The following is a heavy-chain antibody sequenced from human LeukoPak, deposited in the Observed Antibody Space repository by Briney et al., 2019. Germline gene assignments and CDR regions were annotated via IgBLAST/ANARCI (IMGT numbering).Heavy chain of an antibody. V-gene: IGHV3-66*01. CDR2: IYSGGST. CDR3: ARDRGASGWYCSDY. J-gene: IGHJ4*02. Sequence: GGSLRLSCAASGFTVSSNYMSWVRQAPGKGLEWVSVIYSGGSTYYADSVKGRFTISRDNSKNTLYLQMNSLRAEDTAVYYCARDRGASGWYCSDYRGQGTLVTVSS. CDR1: GFTVSSNY. D-gene: IGHD6-19*01.